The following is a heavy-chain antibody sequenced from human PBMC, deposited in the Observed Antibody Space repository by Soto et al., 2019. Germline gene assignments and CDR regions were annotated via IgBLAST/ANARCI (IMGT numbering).Heavy chain of an antibody. V-gene: IGHV4-31*03. D-gene: IGHD6-6*01. Sequence: SETLSLTCTVSGGSISSGGYYWSWIRQHPGKGLEWIGYIYYSGSTYYNPSLKSRVTISVDTSKNQFSLKLSSVTAADTAVYYCAREDSSSSLFDYWGQGTLVTVSS. CDR2: IYYSGST. CDR3: AREDSSSSLFDY. J-gene: IGHJ4*02. CDR1: GGSISSGGYY.